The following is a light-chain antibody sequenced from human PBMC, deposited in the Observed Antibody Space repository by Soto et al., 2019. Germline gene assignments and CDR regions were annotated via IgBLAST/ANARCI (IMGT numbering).Light chain of an antibody. CDR1: QSVRSSY. V-gene: IGKV3-20*01. CDR3: QFYGSSLIT. CDR2: GAS. J-gene: IGKJ5*01. Sequence: EIVLTQSPATLSLSPGERATLSCRASQSVRSSYLAWYRQKPGQAPRLLIYGASTRATGIPDRFSGSGSGTDFTLTISRLEPEDFAVYYCQFYGSSLITFGQGTRVEIK.